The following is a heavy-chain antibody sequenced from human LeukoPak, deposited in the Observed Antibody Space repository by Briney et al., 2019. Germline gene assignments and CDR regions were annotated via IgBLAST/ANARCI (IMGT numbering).Heavy chain of an antibody. D-gene: IGHD2-15*01. CDR2: ITGTSGRI. CDR3: ARGWRDAVDI. J-gene: IGHJ3*02. CDR1: GFTFSTYN. V-gene: IGHV3-48*01. Sequence: GGSLRLSCAASGFTFSTYNMNWVRQAPGKGLEWVSLITGTSGRIYYAASVKGRFTISRDHSKNTVYLQMNSLRAEDTAVYYCARGWRDAVDIWGQGTMVTVSS.